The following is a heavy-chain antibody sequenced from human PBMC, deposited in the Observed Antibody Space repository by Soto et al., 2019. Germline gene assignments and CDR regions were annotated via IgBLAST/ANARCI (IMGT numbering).Heavy chain of an antibody. D-gene: IGHD6-13*01. CDR1: AFTFSSNY. CDR3: AREAWYRTYYYDGMDV. CDR2: TYSGRST. Sequence: GGSLRLSGGASAFTFSSNYMSGLRKGQGKGLQWVSITYSGRSTYYADSMKGRFTISRDNSKNTLYLQMNSPRSDDTAVYYCAREAWYRTYYYDGMDVWGQGTTVTVSS. J-gene: IGHJ6*02. V-gene: IGHV3-53*01.